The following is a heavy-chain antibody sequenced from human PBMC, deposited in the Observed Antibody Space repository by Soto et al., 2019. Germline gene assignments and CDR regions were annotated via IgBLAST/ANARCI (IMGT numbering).Heavy chain of an antibody. CDR3: ATDSNYDVSNSF. CDR1: RGTLNNYA. D-gene: IGHD3-3*01. J-gene: IGHJ4*02. CDR2: ILPVSAAP. Sequence: ASVKVSCKASRGTLNNYAINWVRQAPGQGLEWMGGILPVSAAPGYAQKFQGRASITADHSTSTVYMELFRLKSDDTAVYFCATDSNYDVSNSFWGQGTLVTVSS. V-gene: IGHV1-69*13.